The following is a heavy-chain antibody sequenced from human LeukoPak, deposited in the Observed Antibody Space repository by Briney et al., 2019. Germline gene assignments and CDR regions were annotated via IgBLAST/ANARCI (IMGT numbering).Heavy chain of an antibody. CDR2: VYYSGST. J-gene: IGHJ4*02. D-gene: IGHD2-15*01. Sequence: SETLSLTCAVYGGSFSGYYWSWIRQPPGKGLEWIGYVYYSGSTNYNPSLKSRVTISVDTSKNQFSLKLNSVTAADTAVYYCARYCNGVDCFSFDYWGQGALVTVSS. V-gene: IGHV4-59*01. CDR3: ARYCNGVDCFSFDY. CDR1: GGSFSGYY.